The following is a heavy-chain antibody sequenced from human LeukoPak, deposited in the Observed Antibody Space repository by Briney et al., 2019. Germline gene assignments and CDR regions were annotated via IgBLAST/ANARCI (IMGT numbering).Heavy chain of an antibody. CDR1: GFTFSDYY. D-gene: IGHD2-15*01. CDR2: ISSSGGTI. V-gene: IGHV3-11*01. CDR3: ATGVVAATPPYYYGMDV. J-gene: IGHJ6*02. Sequence: GGSLRLSCAASGFTFSDYYMSWIRQAPGKGLEWVSYISSSGGTIYYADSVKGRFTISRDNAKNSLYLQMNSLRAEDTAVYYCATGVVAATPPYYYGMDVWGQGTTVTVSS.